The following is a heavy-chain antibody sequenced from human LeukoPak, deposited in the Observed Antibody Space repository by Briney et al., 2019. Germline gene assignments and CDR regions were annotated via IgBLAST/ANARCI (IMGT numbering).Heavy chain of an antibody. J-gene: IGHJ5*02. CDR3: ARGSPSPLTTREGSFDP. CDR1: GFIFSTYG. CDR2: ISYSASYT. D-gene: IGHD4-11*01. V-gene: IGHV3-21*01. Sequence: GKSLRLSCAASGFIFSTYGMNWVRQAPGKGLEWVSSISYSASYTYYADSVKGRFTISRDNAKNSLYLQMNSLRAEDTAVYYCARGSPSPLTTREGSFDPWGQGTLVTVVS.